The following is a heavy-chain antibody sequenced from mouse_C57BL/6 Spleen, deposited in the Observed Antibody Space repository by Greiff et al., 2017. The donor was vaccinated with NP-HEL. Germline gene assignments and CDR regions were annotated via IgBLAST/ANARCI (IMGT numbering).Heavy chain of an antibody. V-gene: IGHV1-76*01. CDR3: ATYSNYVDYAMDY. J-gene: IGHJ4*01. CDR2: IYPGSGNT. Sequence: VQLQQSGAELVRPGASVKLSCKASGCTFTDYYINWVKQRPGQGLEWIARIYPGSGNTYYNEKFKGKATLTAEKSSSTAYMQLSSLTSEDSAVYFCATYSNYVDYAMDYWGQGTSVTVSS. D-gene: IGHD2-5*01. CDR1: GCTFTDYY.